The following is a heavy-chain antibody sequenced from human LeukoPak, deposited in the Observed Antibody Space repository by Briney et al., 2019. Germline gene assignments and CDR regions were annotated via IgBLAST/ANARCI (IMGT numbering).Heavy chain of an antibody. CDR3: ARGGWNKFDY. CDR2: IFYSGTT. Sequence: SETLSLTCTVSGGSISSYYWSWIRQPPGKGLEWIGFIFYSGTTNYNPSLKSRVTISVDTSKNQFSLKLSSVTAADTAAYYCARGGWNKFDYWGQGTLVTVSS. J-gene: IGHJ4*02. V-gene: IGHV4-59*01. D-gene: IGHD3-22*01. CDR1: GGSISSYY.